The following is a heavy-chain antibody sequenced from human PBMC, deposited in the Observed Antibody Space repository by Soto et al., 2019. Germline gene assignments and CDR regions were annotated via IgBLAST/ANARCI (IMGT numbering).Heavy chain of an antibody. CDR1: GFTFSSYG. Sequence: QVQLVESGGGVVQPGRSLRLSCAASGFTFSSYGMHWVRQAPGEGLEWVAVIWYDASNKYYADSVKGRFTISRDNSKNTLYLQVNSLRAEDTAVYYCARDLASGGGIVDYWGQGTLVTVSS. D-gene: IGHD2-15*01. CDR2: IWYDASNK. CDR3: ARDLASGGGIVDY. J-gene: IGHJ4*02. V-gene: IGHV3-33*01.